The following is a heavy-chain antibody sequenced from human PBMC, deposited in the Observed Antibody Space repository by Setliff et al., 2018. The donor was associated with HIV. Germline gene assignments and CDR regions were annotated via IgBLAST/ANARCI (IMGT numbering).Heavy chain of an antibody. CDR3: ARETRSGWYDLAY. Sequence: SETLSLTCTVSGGSISSGGYYWNWIRQHPGKGLEWIGYIYYTGSTYYNPSLRSRVTISVEASKIQWSLKLNSVTAADTAVYYCARETRSGWYDLAYWGQGTLVTVSS. CDR2: IYYTGST. J-gene: IGHJ4*02. V-gene: IGHV4-31*03. D-gene: IGHD6-19*01. CDR1: GGSISSGGYY.